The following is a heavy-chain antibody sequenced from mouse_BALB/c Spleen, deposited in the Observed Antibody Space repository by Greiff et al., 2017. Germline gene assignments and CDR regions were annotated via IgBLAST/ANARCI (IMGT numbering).Heavy chain of an antibody. CDR1: GFSLTSYG. D-gene: IGHD1-1*02. V-gene: IGHV2-2*02. CDR3: ARKRGGLYAMDY. Sequence: VMLVESGPGLVQPSQSLSITCTVSGFSLTSYGVHWVRQSPGKGLEWLGVIWSGGSTDYNAAFISRLSISKDNSKSQVFFKMNSLQANDTAIYYCARKRGGLYAMDYWGQGTSVTVSS. CDR2: IWSGGST. J-gene: IGHJ4*01.